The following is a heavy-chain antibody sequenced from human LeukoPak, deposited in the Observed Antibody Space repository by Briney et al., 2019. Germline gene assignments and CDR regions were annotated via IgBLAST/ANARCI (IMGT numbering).Heavy chain of an antibody. CDR3: AGEDVPLFKDAFDI. CDR1: GFSVSTFS. Sequence: GGSLRLSCAASGFSVSTFSMHWVRQVPGKGLVWVSRFKWDGIVSYADSVKGRFTISRDNAKNTALLQMNSLRAEDTALYYRAGEDVPLFKDAFDIWGQGTMVTVSS. V-gene: IGHV3-74*01. CDR2: FKWDGIV. D-gene: IGHD2-2*01. J-gene: IGHJ3*02.